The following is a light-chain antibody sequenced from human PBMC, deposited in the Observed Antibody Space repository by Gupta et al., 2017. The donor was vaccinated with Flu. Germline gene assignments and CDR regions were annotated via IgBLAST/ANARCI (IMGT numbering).Light chain of an antibody. Sequence: ATLGQAAAISCRSSQSLVSTNGIIYWNWFHQRPGQSPRRLIYEVSNWDSGVPDRFSGSGSGTDLTLKISRVEAEDVGVYYCMRGTHALTFGRGTKVEI. J-gene: IGKJ2*01. V-gene: IGKV2D-30*01. CDR2: EVS. CDR3: MRGTHALT. CDR1: QSLVSTNGIIY.